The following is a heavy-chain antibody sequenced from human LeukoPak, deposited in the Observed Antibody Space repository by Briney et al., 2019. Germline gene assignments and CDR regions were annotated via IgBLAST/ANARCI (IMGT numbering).Heavy chain of an antibody. J-gene: IGHJ4*02. CDR3: AREGRCGGDCYYDY. Sequence: GGSLRLSCAASGFTFSSYGMHWVHQAPGKGLEWVAVIWYDGSNKYYADSVKGRFTISRDNSKNTLYLQMNSLRAEDTAVYYCAREGRCGGDCYYDYWGQGTLVTVSS. D-gene: IGHD2-21*02. CDR1: GFTFSSYG. CDR2: IWYDGSNK. V-gene: IGHV3-33*01.